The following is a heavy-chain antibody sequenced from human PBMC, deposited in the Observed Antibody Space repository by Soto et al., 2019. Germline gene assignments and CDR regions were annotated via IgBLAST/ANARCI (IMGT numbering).Heavy chain of an antibody. CDR1: GFTFSSYS. J-gene: IGHJ4*02. CDR2: ISSSSSTI. V-gene: IGHV3-48*01. D-gene: IGHD6-13*01. Sequence: PGGSLRLSCAASGFTFSSYSMNWVRQAPGKGLEWVSYISSSSSTIYYADSVKGRFTISRDNAKNSLYLQMNSLRAKDTAVYYWARDREIAAAGPGPFDYWGQGTLVTVSS. CDR3: ARDREIAAAGPGPFDY.